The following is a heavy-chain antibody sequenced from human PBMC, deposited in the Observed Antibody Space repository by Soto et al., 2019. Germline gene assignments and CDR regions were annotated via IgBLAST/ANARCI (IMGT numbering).Heavy chain of an antibody. D-gene: IGHD6-13*01. V-gene: IGHV4-59*01. CDR1: GGSISSYY. CDR2: IYYSGST. CDR3: ASFGGNSSSWYDAFDI. Sequence: PSETLSLTCTVSGGSISSYYWSWIRQPPGKGLEWIGYIYYSGSTNYNPSLKSRVTISVDTSKNQFSLKLSSVTAADTAVYYCASFGGNSSSWYDAFDIWGQGTMVTVSS. J-gene: IGHJ3*02.